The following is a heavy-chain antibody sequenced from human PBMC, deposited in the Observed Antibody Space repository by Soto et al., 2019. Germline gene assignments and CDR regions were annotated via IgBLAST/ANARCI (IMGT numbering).Heavy chain of an antibody. D-gene: IGHD5-12*01. Sequence: GGSLRLSCAASGFTFSNAWMSWVRQAPGKGLEWVGRIKSKTDGGTTDYAAPVKGRFTISRDDSKNTLYLQMNSLKTEDTAVYYCTFWEWLRWGVDYWGQGTLVTVSS. V-gene: IGHV3-15*01. CDR1: GFTFSNAW. J-gene: IGHJ4*02. CDR2: IKSKTDGGTT. CDR3: TFWEWLRWGVDY.